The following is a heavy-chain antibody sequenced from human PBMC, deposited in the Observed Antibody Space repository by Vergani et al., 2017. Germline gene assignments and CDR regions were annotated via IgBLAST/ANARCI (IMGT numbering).Heavy chain of an antibody. CDR1: GDSISSNNC. CDR2: ICHTEDT. D-gene: IGHD6-13*01. V-gene: IGHV4-4*03. CDR3: ASYSSSLPGY. Sequence: QVQLQESGPGLVKPPGTLSLTCAVSGDSISSNNCWTWVRQPPGKGLEWIGEICHTEDTKYSPSLKSRVTVSQDTSKKQFSLKLSSVTAADTAVYYCASYSSSLPGYWGQGTVVTVSS. J-gene: IGHJ4*02.